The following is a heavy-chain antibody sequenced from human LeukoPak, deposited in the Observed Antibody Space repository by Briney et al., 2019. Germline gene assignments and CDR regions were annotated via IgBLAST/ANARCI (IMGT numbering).Heavy chain of an antibody. CDR1: GYTFTGYY. CDR3: ARVTVAATDY. CDR2: MNPNSGNT. J-gene: IGHJ4*02. D-gene: IGHD2-15*01. V-gene: IGHV1-8*02. Sequence: ASVKVSCKASGYTFTGYYMHWVRQAPGQGLEWMGWMNPNSGNTGYAQKFQGRVTMTRNTSISTAYMELSSLRSEDTAVYYCARVTVAATDYWGQGTLVTVSS.